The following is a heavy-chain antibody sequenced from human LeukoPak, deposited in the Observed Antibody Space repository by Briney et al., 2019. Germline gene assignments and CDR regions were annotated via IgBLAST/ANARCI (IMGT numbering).Heavy chain of an antibody. V-gene: IGHV4-59*01. CDR2: IYYSGST. J-gene: IGHJ5*02. Sequence: SETLSLTCTVSGGSINSYYWSWIRQPPGKGLEWIGYIYYSGSTNYNPSLKSRVTISVDTSKNQFSLKLSSVTAADTAVYYCARGLTRDWFDPWGQGTLVTVSS. CDR3: ARGLTRDWFDP. CDR1: GGSINSYY.